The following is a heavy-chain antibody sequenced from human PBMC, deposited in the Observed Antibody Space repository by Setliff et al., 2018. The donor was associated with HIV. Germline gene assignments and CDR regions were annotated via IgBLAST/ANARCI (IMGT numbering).Heavy chain of an antibody. Sequence: GESLKISCKGSGYSFTSYWIGWVRQMPGKGLEWMGIIYPGDSDTRYSPSFQGQVTISADKSTSTAYLQWSSLKASDTAMYYCARGVGGYYPYYYYGMDVWGQGTTVTVSS. CDR2: IYPGDSDT. CDR3: ARGVGGYYPYYYYGMDV. D-gene: IGHD3-3*01. J-gene: IGHJ6*02. CDR1: GYSFTSYW. V-gene: IGHV5-51*01.